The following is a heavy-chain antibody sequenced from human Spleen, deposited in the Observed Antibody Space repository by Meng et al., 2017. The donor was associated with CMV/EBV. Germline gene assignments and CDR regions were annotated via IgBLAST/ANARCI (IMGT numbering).Heavy chain of an antibody. V-gene: IGHV4-34*01. CDR1: GGSFSGFY. CDR3: ARELELIPYFDY. D-gene: IGHD1-7*01. CDR2: INSSERT. J-gene: IGHJ4*02. Sequence: TCAVSGGSFSGFYWSWLRQPPGKGLEWIGAINSSERTNYNPSLKSRVTISVDTSKNQFSLRLSSVTAADTAVYYCARELELIPYFDYWGQGTLVTVSS.